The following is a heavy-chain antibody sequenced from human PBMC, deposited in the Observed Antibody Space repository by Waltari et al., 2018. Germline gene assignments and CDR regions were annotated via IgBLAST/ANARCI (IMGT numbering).Heavy chain of an antibody. CDR2: IIPIFGTA. J-gene: IGHJ4*02. CDR1: GGTFSSYA. Sequence: QVQLVQSGAEVKKPGSSVKVSCKASGGTFSSYAISWVRQAPGQGLEWMGGIIPIFGTANYEQKFQGRVTITADESTSTAYMELSSLRSEDTAVYYCAREPFRCSGGSCYFDYWGQGTLGTVSS. V-gene: IGHV1-69*01. D-gene: IGHD2-15*01. CDR3: AREPFRCSGGSCYFDY.